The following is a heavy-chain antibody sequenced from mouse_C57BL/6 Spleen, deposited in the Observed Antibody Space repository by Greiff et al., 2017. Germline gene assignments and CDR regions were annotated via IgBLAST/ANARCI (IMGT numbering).Heavy chain of an antibody. CDR1: GYSITSGYY. Sequence: EVKLMESGPGLVKPSQSLSLTCSVTGYSITSGYYWNWIRQFPGNKLEWMGYISYDGSNNYNPSLKNRISITRDTSKNQFFLKLNSVTTEDTATYYCARGDSNLYYYAMDYWGQGTSVTVSS. J-gene: IGHJ4*01. CDR3: ARGDSNLYYYAMDY. V-gene: IGHV3-6*01. CDR2: ISYDGSN. D-gene: IGHD2-5*01.